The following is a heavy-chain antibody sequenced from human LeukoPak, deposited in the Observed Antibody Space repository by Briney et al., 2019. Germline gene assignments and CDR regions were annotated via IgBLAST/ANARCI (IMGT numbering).Heavy chain of an antibody. CDR1: GFTFSSYA. J-gene: IGHJ4*02. CDR3: AKGSLLVVVAAASMDY. CDR2: ISGSGGST. V-gene: IGHV3-23*01. D-gene: IGHD2-15*01. Sequence: GGSLRLSCAASGFTFSSYAMSWVRQARGKGLEWVSAISGSGGSTYYADSVKGRFTISRDNSKNTLYLQMNSLRAEDTAVYYCAKGSLLVVVAAASMDYWGQGTLVTVSS.